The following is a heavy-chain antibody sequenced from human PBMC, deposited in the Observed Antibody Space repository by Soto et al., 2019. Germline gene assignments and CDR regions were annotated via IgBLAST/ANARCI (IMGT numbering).Heavy chain of an antibody. Sequence: QVQLVESGGGVVQPGKSLRLSCATSGFTFNSYALHWVRQAPGKGLEWVALISNDGSKTFYADSVKGRFTISRDTAKNPLFLQMNSLTTEDTAVYFCAKAGEIFGLVIFAYLDFWGQGTLVAVSS. CDR3: AKAGEIFGLVIFAYLDF. V-gene: IGHV3-30*18. CDR2: ISNDGSKT. D-gene: IGHD3-3*01. J-gene: IGHJ4*02. CDR1: GFTFNSYA.